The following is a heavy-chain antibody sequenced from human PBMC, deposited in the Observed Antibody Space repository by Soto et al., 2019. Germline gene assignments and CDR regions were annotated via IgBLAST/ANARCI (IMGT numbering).Heavy chain of an antibody. V-gene: IGHV1-69*02. D-gene: IGHD3-9*01. J-gene: IGHJ4*02. Sequence: GASVKVSCKASGGTFSSYTISWVRQAPGQGLEWMGRIIPIFGIANYAQKFQGRVTITADKSTSTAYMELSSLRSEDTAVYYCARLFDGDGYSSDYWGQGTLVTVSS. CDR3: ARLFDGDGYSSDY. CDR2: IIPIFGIA. CDR1: GGTFSSYT.